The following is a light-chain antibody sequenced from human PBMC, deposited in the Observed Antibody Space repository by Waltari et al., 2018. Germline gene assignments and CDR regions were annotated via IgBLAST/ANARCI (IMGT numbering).Light chain of an antibody. V-gene: IGKV1D-16*01. CDR3: QQYYTFPPT. CDR1: QGTNSW. J-gene: IGKJ4*01. Sequence: DIQVTQSPSSLSASVGDTAAITCRASQGTNSWRAWLQQKPGKAPRSLIYATSTLQGGTPSLFSGSGAGTDFTLTLDSLQPEDFATYYCQQYYTFPPTFGGGTKVEIK. CDR2: ATS.